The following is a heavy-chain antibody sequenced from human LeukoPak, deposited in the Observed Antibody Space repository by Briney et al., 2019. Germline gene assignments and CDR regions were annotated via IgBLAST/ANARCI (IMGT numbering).Heavy chain of an antibody. CDR2: IYYSGST. CDR1: GGSISSSSYY. J-gene: IGHJ5*02. Sequence: SETLSLTCTVSGGSISSSSYYWGWIRQPPGKGLEWIGSIYYSGSTYYNPSLKSRVTISVDTSKNQFSLKLSSVTAADTAVYYCASAYCSSTSCYRRGIDIYWFDPWGQGTLVTVSS. CDR3: ASAYCSSTSCYRRGIDIYWFDP. D-gene: IGHD2-2*02. V-gene: IGHV4-39*07.